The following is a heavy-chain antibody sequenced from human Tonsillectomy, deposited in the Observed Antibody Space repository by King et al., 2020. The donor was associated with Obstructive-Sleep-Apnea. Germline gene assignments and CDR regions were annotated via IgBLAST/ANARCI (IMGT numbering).Heavy chain of an antibody. D-gene: IGHD3-10*01. CDR1: RFTFSNYA. J-gene: IGHJ4*02. CDR2: ISYDGGKK. V-gene: IGHV3-30-3*01. Sequence: QVQLVESGGGVVQAGKSLRLSCTAPRFTFSNYAMHWVRQAPGKGLEWVAVISYDGGKKHYADSVRGRFSISRDTSKNTLYLQMNSLRPEDTAIYYCARDIGFYNPGPPWDWGQGTLVTVPS. CDR3: ARDIGFYNPGPPWD.